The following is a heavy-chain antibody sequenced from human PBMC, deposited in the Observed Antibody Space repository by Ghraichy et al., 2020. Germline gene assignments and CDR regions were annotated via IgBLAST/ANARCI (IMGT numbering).Heavy chain of an antibody. J-gene: IGHJ6*02. CDR1: GYTFTSYG. D-gene: IGHD3-10*01. CDR2: ISAYNGNT. Sequence: ASVKVSCKASGYTFTSYGISWVRQAPGQGLEWMGWISAYNGNTNYAQKLQGRVTMTTDTSTSTAYMELRSLRSDDTAVYYCARDTRITMVRGVYGMDVWGQGTTVTVSS. CDR3: ARDTRITMVRGVYGMDV. V-gene: IGHV1-18*04.